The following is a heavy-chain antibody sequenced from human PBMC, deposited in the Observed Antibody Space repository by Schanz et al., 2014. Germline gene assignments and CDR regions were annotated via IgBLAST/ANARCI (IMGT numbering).Heavy chain of an antibody. Sequence: EVQLVESGGGLVQPGGSLRLSCSASGFTFSIYAMHWVRQAPGKGLEWVSSISSGGGSTYYADSVKGRFTISRDNSKNTLYLQMKSLRAEDTAVYYCAKYRGYYRVSGSYRELEYWGQGTLVTVSS. V-gene: IGHV3-23*04. CDR2: ISSGGGST. CDR3: AKYRGYYRVSGSYRELEY. CDR1: GFTFSIYA. J-gene: IGHJ4*02. D-gene: IGHD3-10*01.